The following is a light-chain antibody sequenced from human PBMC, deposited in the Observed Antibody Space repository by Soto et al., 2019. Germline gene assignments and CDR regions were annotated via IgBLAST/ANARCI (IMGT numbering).Light chain of an antibody. CDR1: QGIRND. Sequence: AIQMTQSPSSLSASVGDRVTITCRASQGIRNDLGWYQQKPGKASKLLIYAASSLQSGVPSRFSGSGSGTDFTLIISSLQPEDFATYYCLQDYNYPRTFGQGTKLEIK. CDR3: LQDYNYPRT. J-gene: IGKJ2*01. CDR2: AAS. V-gene: IGKV1-6*01.